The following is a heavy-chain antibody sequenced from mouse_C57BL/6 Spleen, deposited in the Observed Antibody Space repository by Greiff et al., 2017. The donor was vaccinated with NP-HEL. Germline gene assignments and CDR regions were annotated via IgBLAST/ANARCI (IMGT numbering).Heavy chain of an antibody. D-gene: IGHD1-1*01. V-gene: IGHV5-6*01. Sequence: EVMLVESGGDLVKPGGSLKLSCAASGFTFSSYGMSWVRQTPDKRLEWVATISSGGSYNYYPDSVKGGFTISRYTAKNTLYLQMSSLKSEDTAMYYCARPGHYYGSSFYYFDYWGQGTTLTVSS. J-gene: IGHJ2*01. CDR1: GFTFSSYG. CDR3: ARPGHYYGSSFYYFDY. CDR2: ISSGGSYN.